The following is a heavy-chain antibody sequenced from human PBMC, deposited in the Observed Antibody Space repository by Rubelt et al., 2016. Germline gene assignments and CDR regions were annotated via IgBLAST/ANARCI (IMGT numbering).Heavy chain of an antibody. CDR1: GGSFSGYY. CDR2: INHSGST. D-gene: IGHD2-15*01. V-gene: IGHV4-34*01. CDR3: ARDYCSGGTCYPTFDP. J-gene: IGHJ5*02. Sequence: QVQLQQWGAGLLKPSETLSLTCAVYGGSFSGYYWSWIRQPPGKGLEWIGEINHSGSTNYNPSLKSRVTISVDTSKNHFSLRLISVTAADTAGYYCARDYCSGGTCYPTFDPWGQGTLVTVSS.